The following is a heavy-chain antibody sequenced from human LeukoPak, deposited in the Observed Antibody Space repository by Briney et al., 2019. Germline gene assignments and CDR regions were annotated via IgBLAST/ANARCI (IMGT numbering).Heavy chain of an antibody. CDR1: GGSFSGYY. V-gene: IGHV3-33*06. CDR3: AKGNSGSLRYFDWLFRY. D-gene: IGHD3-9*01. CDR2: IWYDGSNK. Sequence: LSLTCAVYGGSFSGYYWSWLRQAPGKGLEWVAVIWYDGSNKYYADSVKGRFTISRDNSKNTLYLQMNSLRAEDTAVYYCAKGNSGSLRYFDWLFRYWGQGTLVTVSS. J-gene: IGHJ4*02.